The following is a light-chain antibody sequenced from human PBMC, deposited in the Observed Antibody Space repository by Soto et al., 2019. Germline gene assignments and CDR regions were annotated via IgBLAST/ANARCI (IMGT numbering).Light chain of an antibody. J-gene: IGKJ1*01. CDR1: QSISGW. V-gene: IGKV1-5*03. CDR2: KAS. Sequence: IQLTQSPTTPSSSVCKRGTITFRTSQSISGWVGWYQKKPGKAPKLLIYKASSLESGVPSRFSGSGSGTEYTLTISSLQPDDFATYYCQQYSSYSTFGQGTKVDIK. CDR3: QQYSSYST.